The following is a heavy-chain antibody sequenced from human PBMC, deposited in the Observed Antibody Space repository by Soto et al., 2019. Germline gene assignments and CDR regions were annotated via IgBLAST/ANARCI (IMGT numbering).Heavy chain of an antibody. CDR2: IYYSGST. J-gene: IGHJ5*02. D-gene: IGHD6-13*01. CDR1: GGSISSYY. Sequence: SETLSLTCXVSGGSISSYYWSWIRQPPGKGLEWIGYIYYSGSTNYNPSLKSRVTISVDTSKNQFSLKLSSVTAADTAVYYCARSETSSSWYAKWFDPWGQGTLVTVSS. V-gene: IGHV4-59*01. CDR3: ARSETSSSWYAKWFDP.